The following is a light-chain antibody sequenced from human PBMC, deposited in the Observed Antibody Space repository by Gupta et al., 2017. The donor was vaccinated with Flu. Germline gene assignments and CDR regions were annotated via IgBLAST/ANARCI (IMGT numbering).Light chain of an antibody. V-gene: IGLV3-21*02. J-gene: IGLJ3*02. CDR3: QVWDSSSDHRV. CDR2: DDT. CDR1: NIGGKS. Sequence: SYVLTQPPSVPVAPGQTARITCGGNNIGGKSVHWYQQRPGQAPVVVVSDDTDRPSGIPERFSGSNSGNTATLTISRVEAGDEADYYCQVWDSSSDHRVFGGGTKVTVL.